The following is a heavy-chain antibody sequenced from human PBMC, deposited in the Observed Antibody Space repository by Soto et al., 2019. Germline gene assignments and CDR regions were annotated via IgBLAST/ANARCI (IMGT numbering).Heavy chain of an antibody. Sequence: QVQLQESGPGLVKPSETLSLTCTVSGGSISSYYWSWIRQPPGKGLEWIGYIYYSGSTNYNPSLKSRVTISVDTSKNPFSLELSSWTAADTAVYYCARRSYDILTGYYYMDVWGKGTTVTVSS. CDR1: GGSISSYY. CDR2: IYYSGST. J-gene: IGHJ6*03. CDR3: ARRSYDILTGYYYMDV. D-gene: IGHD3-9*01. V-gene: IGHV4-59*08.